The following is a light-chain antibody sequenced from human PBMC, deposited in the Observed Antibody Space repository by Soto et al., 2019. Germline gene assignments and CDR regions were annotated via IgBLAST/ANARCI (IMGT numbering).Light chain of an antibody. CDR1: SSNIGSNT. CDR2: TND. Sequence: QSVLTQPPSASGTPGQRVTISCSGSSSNIGSNTVNWYQHLPGTAPKLLIYTNDLRPSGVPDRFSGSKSGTSASLAISGLQSEDEADYYCAAWDDSLSAVVFGGGTQVTVL. J-gene: IGLJ2*01. V-gene: IGLV1-44*01. CDR3: AAWDDSLSAVV.